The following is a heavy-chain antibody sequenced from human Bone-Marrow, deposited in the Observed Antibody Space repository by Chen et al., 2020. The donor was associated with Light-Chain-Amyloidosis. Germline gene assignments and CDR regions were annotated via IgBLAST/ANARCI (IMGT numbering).Heavy chain of an antibody. CDR3: ARPIGLYYDFWSGYYC. CDR2: IWYDGSNK. D-gene: IGHD3-3*01. Sequence: QGPLVEFGGGRGPAGGVLRPLCAASGFPLSCQCQHRVRQAPGKGLGWVAVIWYDGSNKYYADSVKGRFTISRDNSKNTLYLQMNSLRAEDTAVYYCARPIGLYYDFWSGYYCWGQGTLVTVSS. CDR1: GFPLSCQC. V-gene: IGHV3-33*08. J-gene: IGHJ4*02.